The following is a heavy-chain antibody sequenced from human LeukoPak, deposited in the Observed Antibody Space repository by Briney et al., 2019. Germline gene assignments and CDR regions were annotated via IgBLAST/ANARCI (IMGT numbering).Heavy chain of an antibody. Sequence: GGSLRLSCAASGFTFSSYAMSWVRQAPGEGLEWVSAISGSGGSTYYADSVKGRFTISRDNSKNTLYLQMNSLRAEDTAVYYCAIDTVADYYDSSGYFHWGQGTLVTVSS. CDR1: GFTFSSYA. CDR2: ISGSGGST. CDR3: AIDTVADYYDSSGYFH. D-gene: IGHD3-22*01. V-gene: IGHV3-23*01. J-gene: IGHJ4*02.